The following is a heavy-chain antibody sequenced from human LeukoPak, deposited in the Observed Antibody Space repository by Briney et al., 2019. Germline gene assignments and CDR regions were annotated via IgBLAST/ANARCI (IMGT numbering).Heavy chain of an antibody. J-gene: IGHJ4*02. CDR1: GFTVRLYA. CDR2: INDESSDI. V-gene: IGHV3-21*05. Sequence: PGGSLRLSCAAAGFTVRLYAMNWFRQAPGKGLEWVSYINDESSDIHYAGSVRGRFTISRDDARQTLYLQLSSLRVEDTAVYYCARDTLQPGLIDSWGQGTLVTVSS. D-gene: IGHD2-15*01. CDR3: ARDTLQPGLIDS.